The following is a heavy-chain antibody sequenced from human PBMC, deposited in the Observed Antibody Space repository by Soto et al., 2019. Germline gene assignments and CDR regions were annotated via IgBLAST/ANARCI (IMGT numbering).Heavy chain of an antibody. CDR3: AKKGEFPPFDY. V-gene: IGHV3-30*18. J-gene: IGHJ4*02. CDR1: GFTFSSYG. Sequence: QVQLVESGGGVVQPGRSLRLSCAASGFTFSSYGMHWVRQAPGKGLEWVAVISYDGSNKYYADSVKGRFTISRDNSKNTLYLQMNSLRAEDTAVYYCAKKGEFPPFDYWGQGTLVTVSS. CDR2: ISYDGSNK. D-gene: IGHD3-10*01.